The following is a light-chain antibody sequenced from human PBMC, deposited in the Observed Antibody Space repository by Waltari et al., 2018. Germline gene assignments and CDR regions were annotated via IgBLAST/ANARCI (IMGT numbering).Light chain of an antibody. CDR1: SSNIGAGYD. Sequence: QSVLTQPPSVSGAPGQRVTISCTGSSSNIGAGYDVPWYQQLPRTAPKLLIYGNSNRPSGVPDRFSGSKSGTSASLAIAGLQTEDEADYYCQSYDSSLSGSVFGGGTKLTVL. J-gene: IGLJ2*01. CDR3: QSYDSSLSGSV. CDR2: GNS. V-gene: IGLV1-40*01.